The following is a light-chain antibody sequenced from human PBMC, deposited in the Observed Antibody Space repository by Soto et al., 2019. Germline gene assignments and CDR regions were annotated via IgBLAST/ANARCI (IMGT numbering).Light chain of an antibody. CDR2: GAS. Sequence: TRYQTTLTVSPGERATLSCRASQSVSSNLAWYQQKPGQAPRLLIYGASSRATGIPDRFSGSGSGTDFTLTISRLEPEDFAVYSCQQYGSSPRPFGQGTKVDIK. CDR3: QQYGSSPRP. J-gene: IGKJ1*01. CDR1: QSVSSN. V-gene: IGKV3-20*01.